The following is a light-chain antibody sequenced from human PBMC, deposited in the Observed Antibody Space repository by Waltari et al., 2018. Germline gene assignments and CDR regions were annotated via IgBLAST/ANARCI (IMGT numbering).Light chain of an antibody. V-gene: IGKV1-39*01. J-gene: IGKJ4*01. CDR3: QQSYSLPLT. Sequence: IPMTQSPSSLSASVGDRLTITCRASQSISDFVNWYQQKPGNAPNVLIYSASSLQSGVPSRFSGSGSGTDFTFTISSLQPEDFAIYYCQQSYSLPLTFGGGTKVEMK. CDR2: SAS. CDR1: QSISDF.